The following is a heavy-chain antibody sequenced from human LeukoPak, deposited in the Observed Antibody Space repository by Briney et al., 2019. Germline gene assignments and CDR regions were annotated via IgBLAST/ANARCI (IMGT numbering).Heavy chain of an antibody. D-gene: IGHD6-6*01. Sequence: GGSLRLSCAASGFSFSSHDMSWVRQAPGKGLEWVANIWYDGSQEYYADTVKGRFTISRDISKNTLYLQMNSLRAEDTAVYYCARDLAAARLDFRGQGTLVTVSS. CDR3: ARDLAAARLDF. V-gene: IGHV3-33*08. CDR1: GFSFSSHD. J-gene: IGHJ4*02. CDR2: IWYDGSQE.